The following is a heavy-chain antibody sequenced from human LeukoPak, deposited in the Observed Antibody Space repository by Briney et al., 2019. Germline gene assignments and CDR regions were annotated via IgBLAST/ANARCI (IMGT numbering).Heavy chain of an antibody. D-gene: IGHD3-9*01. CDR1: GFTFSDYY. Sequence: KPGGSLRLSCAASGFTFSDYYMSWIRQALGKGLEWVSYISSSGSTIYYADSVKGRFTISRDNAKNSLYLQMNSLRAEDTAVYYCASSPGAILTGYYSLDYWGQGTLVTVSS. V-gene: IGHV3-11*01. CDR3: ASSPGAILTGYYSLDY. J-gene: IGHJ4*02. CDR2: ISSSGSTI.